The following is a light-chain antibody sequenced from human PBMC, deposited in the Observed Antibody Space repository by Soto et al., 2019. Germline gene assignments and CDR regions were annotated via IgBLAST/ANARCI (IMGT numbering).Light chain of an antibody. Sequence: AIRMTQSPSSLSAARGDRVSITCRASQGISSYLAWYQQKPGKAPKLLIYAASTLQSGVPSRFSGSGSGTDFTLTINSLQSEDSAVYYCQQHNQWPITLGQGTRLEI. V-gene: IGKV1-8*01. CDR1: QGISSY. J-gene: IGKJ5*01. CDR3: QQHNQWPIT. CDR2: AAS.